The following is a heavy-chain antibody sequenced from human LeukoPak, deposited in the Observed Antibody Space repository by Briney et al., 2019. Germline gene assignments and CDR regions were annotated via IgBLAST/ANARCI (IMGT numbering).Heavy chain of an antibody. D-gene: IGHD6-19*01. J-gene: IGHJ4*02. Sequence: GASVKVSCKASGYTFTSYDINWVRQATGQGLEWMGWMNPNSGNTGYAQKFQGRVTITRNTSISTAYMELSSLRSEDTAVYYCAKEPYSSGQRDYFDYWGQGTLVTVSS. CDR1: GYTFTSYD. CDR3: AKEPYSSGQRDYFDY. CDR2: MNPNSGNT. V-gene: IGHV1-8*03.